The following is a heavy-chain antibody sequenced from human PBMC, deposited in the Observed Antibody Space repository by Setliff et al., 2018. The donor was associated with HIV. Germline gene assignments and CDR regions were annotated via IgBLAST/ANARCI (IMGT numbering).Heavy chain of an antibody. CDR2: IYYSGST. CDR1: GGSISSGDYY. D-gene: IGHD3-22*01. CDR3: ASLNYYDSSGYYPH. J-gene: IGHJ4*02. Sequence: SETLSLTCIVSGGSISSGDYYWSWIRQPAGKGLEWIGYIYYSGSTYYNPSLKSRVTISVDTSKNQSSLKLSSVTAADTAVYYCASLNYYDSSGYYPHWGQGTLVTVSS. V-gene: IGHV4-30-4*08.